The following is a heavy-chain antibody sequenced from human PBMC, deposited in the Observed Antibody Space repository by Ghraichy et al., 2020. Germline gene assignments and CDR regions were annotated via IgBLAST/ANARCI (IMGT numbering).Heavy chain of an antibody. CDR2: TRNKANSYTT. Sequence: GGSLRLSCAASGFTFSDHYMDWVRQAPGKGLEWVGRTRNKANSYTTEYAASVKGRFTISRDDSKNSLYLQMNSLKTEDTAVYYCASASSSWLFGNYNHMDVWGKGTTVTVSS. J-gene: IGHJ6*04. D-gene: IGHD6-13*01. V-gene: IGHV3-72*01. CDR3: ASASSSWLFGNYNHMDV. CDR1: GFTFSDHY.